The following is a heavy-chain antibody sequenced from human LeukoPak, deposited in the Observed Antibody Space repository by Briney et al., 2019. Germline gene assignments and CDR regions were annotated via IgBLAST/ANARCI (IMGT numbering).Heavy chain of an antibody. J-gene: IGHJ4*02. V-gene: IGHV3-30*02. CDR2: MRYDGSNK. D-gene: IGHD6-13*01. CDR3: AKEYSSSWYYFDY. Sequence: PGGSLRLSCAASGFTFSSYGMHWVRQAPGKGLEWVAFMRYDGSNKYYADSVKGRFTISRDNAKNSLYLQMNSLRAEDTALYYCAKEYSSSWYYFDYWGQGTLVTVSS. CDR1: GFTFSSYG.